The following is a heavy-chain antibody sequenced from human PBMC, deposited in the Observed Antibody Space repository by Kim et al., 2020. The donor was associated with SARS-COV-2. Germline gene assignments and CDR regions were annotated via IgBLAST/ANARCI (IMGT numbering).Heavy chain of an antibody. V-gene: IGHV3-30*18. J-gene: IGHJ4*01. D-gene: IGHD3-3*01. CDR3: AKDRRLYDFWSGVDY. CDR2: ISYDGSNK. CDR1: GFTFSSYG. Sequence: GGSLRLSCAASGFTFSSYGMHWVRQAPGKGLEWVAVISYDGSNKYYADSVKGRFTISRDNSKNTLYLQMNSLRAEDTAVYYCAKDRRLYDFWSGVDYWG.